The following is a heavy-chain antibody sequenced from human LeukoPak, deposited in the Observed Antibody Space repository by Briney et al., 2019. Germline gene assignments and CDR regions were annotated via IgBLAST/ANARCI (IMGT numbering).Heavy chain of an antibody. CDR3: ARHTYYYDSSGYYCLDY. J-gene: IGHJ4*02. Sequence: SETLSLTCTVSGGSISSYYWSWIRQPAGKGLEWIGRIYTSGSTNYNPSLKSRVTMSVDTSKNQFSLKLSSVTAADTAVYYCARHTYYYDSSGYYCLDYWGQGTLVTVSS. CDR1: GGSISSYY. D-gene: IGHD3-22*01. CDR2: IYTSGST. V-gene: IGHV4-4*07.